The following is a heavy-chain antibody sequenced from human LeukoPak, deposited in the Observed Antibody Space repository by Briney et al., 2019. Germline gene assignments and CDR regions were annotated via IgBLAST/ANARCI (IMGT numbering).Heavy chain of an antibody. CDR2: IGSGSSAI. D-gene: IGHD3-22*01. Sequence: PGGSLRLSCAASGFTFSSFGMNWVRQAPGKGLEWVSYIGSGSSAIYYADSVKGRFTISRDNAMNSLFLQMNSLRDEDAAVYYCARASRSGYDYWGQGTLVTVSS. J-gene: IGHJ4*02. CDR1: GFTFSSFG. CDR3: ARASRSGYDY. V-gene: IGHV3-48*02.